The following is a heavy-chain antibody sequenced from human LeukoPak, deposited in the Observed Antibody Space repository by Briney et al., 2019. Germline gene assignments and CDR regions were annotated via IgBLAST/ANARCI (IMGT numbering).Heavy chain of an antibody. CDR2: IFYSGSP. J-gene: IGHJ1*01. D-gene: IGHD6-13*01. CDR1: GGSISSYY. CDR3: ARGTGYSIRSEYFQY. V-gene: IGHV4-59*01. Sequence: PSETLSLTCIVSGGSISSYYWSWIRQPPGKGLEWIGHIFYSGSPNYNPSLKGRVTISVDMSKNQLSLKLSSVTAADTAVYYCARGTGYSIRSEYFQYWGQGALVTVSS.